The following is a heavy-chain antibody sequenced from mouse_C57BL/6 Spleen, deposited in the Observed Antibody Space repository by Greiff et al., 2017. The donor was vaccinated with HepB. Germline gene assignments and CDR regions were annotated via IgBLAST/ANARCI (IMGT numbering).Heavy chain of an antibody. CDR3: ANWEAY. J-gene: IGHJ3*01. Sequence: QVHVKQSGTELVKPGASVKLSCKASGYTFTSYWMHWVKQRPGQGLEWIGNINPSNGGTNYNEKYKSKATLTVDKSASTAYMQLSSLTSEDYAVYYCANWEAYWGQGTLVTVSA. D-gene: IGHD4-1*01. CDR2: INPSNGGT. CDR1: GYTFTSYW. V-gene: IGHV1-53*01.